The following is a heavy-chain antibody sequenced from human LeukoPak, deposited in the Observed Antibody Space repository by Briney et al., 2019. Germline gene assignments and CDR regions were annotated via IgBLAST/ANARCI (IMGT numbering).Heavy chain of an antibody. CDR1: GYTFTGYY. CDR2: MNPNSGNA. V-gene: IGHV1-8*02. J-gene: IGHJ4*02. D-gene: IGHD3-3*01. Sequence: ASVKVSCKASGYTFTGYYMHWVRQATGQGLEWMGWMNPNSGNAGYAQKFEGRVTMTRNTSISTAYMELSSLRSDDTAIYYCARGWTPNYDFWSGPKYYFDNWGQGTLVTVSS. CDR3: ARGWTPNYDFWSGPKYYFDN.